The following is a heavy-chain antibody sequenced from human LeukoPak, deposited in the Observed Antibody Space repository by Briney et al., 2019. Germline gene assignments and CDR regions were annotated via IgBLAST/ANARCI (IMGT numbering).Heavy chain of an antibody. CDR2: ISDNGVNT. D-gene: IGHD6-13*01. CDR3: TKDRYSSRWCAYFDY. Sequence: GGSLRLSCAASGFTISTSGMTWVRQAPGKGLEWVSSISDNGVNTYYADSVKGRFTISRDNSKNTLYLQMSSLRVEDTAVYYCTKDRYSSRWCAYFDYWGQGTLVTVSS. J-gene: IGHJ4*02. CDR1: GFTISTSG. V-gene: IGHV3-23*01.